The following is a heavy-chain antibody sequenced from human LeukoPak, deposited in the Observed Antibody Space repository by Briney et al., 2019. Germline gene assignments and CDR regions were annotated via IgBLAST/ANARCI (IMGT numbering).Heavy chain of an antibody. V-gene: IGHV3-48*01. D-gene: IGHD4-17*01. CDR1: GFTFTMFS. CDR3: ARGYGDYEYYLDY. CDR2: IRGRSDTT. J-gene: IGHJ4*02. Sequence: PGGSLRLSCAASGFTFTMFSMNWLRQAPGKGLEWIAFIRGRSDTTYYADSVQGRFTISRDNAEDSVYLQMNSLRVEDTAVYYCARGYGDYEYYLDYWGQGTLVTVSS.